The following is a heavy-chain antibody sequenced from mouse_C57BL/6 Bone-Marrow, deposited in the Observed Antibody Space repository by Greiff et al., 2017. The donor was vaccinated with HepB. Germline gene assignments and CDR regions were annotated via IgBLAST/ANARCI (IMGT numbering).Heavy chain of an antibody. D-gene: IGHD1-1*01. Sequence: EVHLVESGGGLVQPGGSLKLSCAASGIDFSRYWMSWVRRAPGKGLEWIGEINPDSSTINYAPSLKDKFIISRDNAKNTLYLQMSKVRSEDTALFYCAALYYYGSSYYAMDYWGQGTSVTVSS. CDR3: AALYYYGSSYYAMDY. V-gene: IGHV4-1*01. CDR1: GIDFSRYW. CDR2: INPDSSTI. J-gene: IGHJ4*01.